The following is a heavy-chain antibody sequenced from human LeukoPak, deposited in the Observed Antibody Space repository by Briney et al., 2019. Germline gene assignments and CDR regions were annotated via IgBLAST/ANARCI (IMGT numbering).Heavy chain of an antibody. CDR2: INSDGSWT. CDR1: GNYW. Sequence: PGGSLRLSCAASGNYWMHWVRQVPGKGLVWVSHINSDGSWTSYADSVKGRFTISKDNAKNTVYLQMNSLRAEDTAVYYCAKDAPDIVVVPAAIGSEYWGQGTLVTVSS. CDR3: AKDAPDIVVVPAAIGSEY. V-gene: IGHV3-74*01. D-gene: IGHD2-2*01. J-gene: IGHJ4*02.